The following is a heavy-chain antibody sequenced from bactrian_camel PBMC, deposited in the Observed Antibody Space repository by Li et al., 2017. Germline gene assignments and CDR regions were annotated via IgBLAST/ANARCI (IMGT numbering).Heavy chain of an antibody. Sequence: HVQLVESGGGSALAGGSVRLSCAASGYTFNTYSWFRQAPGQEREGVAAIDTGDGSTYYLNSVKGRFTLSIDNSKNTLYLQMNSLKPEDTAMYYCAAVRYGGSWYPLCRARSADFGYWGQGTQVTVS. CDR1: GYTFNTYS. D-gene: IGHD6*01. V-gene: IGHV3S1*01. CDR3: AAVRYGGSWYPLCRARSADFGY. J-gene: IGHJ6*01. CDR2: IDTGDGST.